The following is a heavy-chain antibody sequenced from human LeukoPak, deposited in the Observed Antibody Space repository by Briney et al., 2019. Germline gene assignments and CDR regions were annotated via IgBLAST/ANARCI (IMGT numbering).Heavy chain of an antibody. CDR3: ARGSSYGFSMGY. J-gene: IGHJ4*02. Sequence: GASVKVSCKASGYTFTSYGISWVRQAPGQGLEGMGWISAYNGNTNYAQKLQGRVTMTTDTSTTTAYMELRSLRSDDSAVYYCARGSSYGFSMGYWGQGTLVTVSS. D-gene: IGHD5-18*01. CDR2: ISAYNGNT. V-gene: IGHV1-18*01. CDR1: GYTFTSYG.